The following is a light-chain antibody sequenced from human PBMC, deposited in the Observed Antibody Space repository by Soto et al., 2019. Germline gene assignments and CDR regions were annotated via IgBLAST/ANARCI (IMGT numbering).Light chain of an antibody. CDR2: AAS. Sequence: DVQLTQSPSSLSASVGDRVIISCRASQNINTYLNWYQHKPGKAPNLLIYAASTLLSGVPLRFSGSGSGTDFTLTINGLESDDFATYYCQESYSTQYTFGQGTKLAI. CDR3: QESYSTQYT. J-gene: IGKJ2*01. CDR1: QNINTY. V-gene: IGKV1-39*01.